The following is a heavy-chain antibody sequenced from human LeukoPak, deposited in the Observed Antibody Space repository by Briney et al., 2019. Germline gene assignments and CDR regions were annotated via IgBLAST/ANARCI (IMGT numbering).Heavy chain of an antibody. Sequence: ASVKVSCKASGYTFTSHGISWVRQAPGQRLEWMGWISAYNGNTNYAQKLQGRVTMTTDTSTSTAYMELRSLRSDDTAVYYCARGSYYDFWSGHDYWGQGTLVTVSS. CDR3: ARGSYYDFWSGHDY. CDR1: GYTFTSHG. D-gene: IGHD3-3*01. CDR2: ISAYNGNT. V-gene: IGHV1-18*01. J-gene: IGHJ4*02.